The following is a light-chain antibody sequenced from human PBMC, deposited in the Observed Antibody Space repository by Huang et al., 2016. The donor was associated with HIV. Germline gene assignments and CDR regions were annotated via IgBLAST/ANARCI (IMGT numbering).Light chain of an antibody. J-gene: IGKJ1*01. CDR2: GAS. CDR1: EGICNY. Sequence: IPLTQSPSSLSASVGDRVTITCRASEGICNYLAWYQQKPGKAPQLLVYGASTLQNGVPSRFSGTGSGTHFTLTISSLQPEDFATYYCQQLSTYPRTFGQGTKVEIK. V-gene: IGKV1-9*01. CDR3: QQLSTYPRT.